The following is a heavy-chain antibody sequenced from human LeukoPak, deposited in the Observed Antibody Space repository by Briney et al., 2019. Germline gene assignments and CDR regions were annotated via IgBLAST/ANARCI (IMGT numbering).Heavy chain of an antibody. D-gene: IGHD2-2*01. V-gene: IGHV4-59*08. CDR3: ARGHQLLTFNYYGMDV. Sequence: PSETLSLTCTVSGGSISSYYWSWIRQPPGKGLEWIGYIYYSGSTNYNPSLKGRVTISVDTSKNQFSLKLSSVTAADTAVYYCARGHQLLTFNYYGMDVWGQGTTVTVSS. J-gene: IGHJ6*02. CDR1: GGSISSYY. CDR2: IYYSGST.